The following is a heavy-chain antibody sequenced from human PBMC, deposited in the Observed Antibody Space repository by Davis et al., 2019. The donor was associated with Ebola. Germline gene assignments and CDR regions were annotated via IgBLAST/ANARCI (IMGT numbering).Heavy chain of an antibody. CDR3: ARASKVVPALPDY. CDR1: GGSISSGGYY. CDR2: IYYSGST. V-gene: IGHV4-31*03. Sequence: MPSETLSLTCTVSGGSISSGGYYWSWIRQHPGKGLEWIGYIYYSGSTYYNPSLKSRVTIPVDTSKNQFSLKLSSVTAADTAVYYCARASKVVPALPDYWSQGTLVTVSS. D-gene: IGHD2-2*01. J-gene: IGHJ4*02.